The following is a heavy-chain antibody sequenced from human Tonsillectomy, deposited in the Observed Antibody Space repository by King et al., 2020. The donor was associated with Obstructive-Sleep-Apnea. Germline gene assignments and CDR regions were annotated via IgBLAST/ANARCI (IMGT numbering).Heavy chain of an antibody. J-gene: IGHJ5*02. Sequence: VQLVESGGGVVQPGRSLRLSCAASGFTFSSYGMHWVRQAPGKGLEWVAFIRYDGSNKYYADSVKGRFTISRDNSKNTLYLQMNSLRAGDTAVYDCAKDKSMVNARRALPGETRSLTEYTWFDPWGQGTLVTVSS. CDR1: GFTFSSYG. CDR3: AKDKSMVNARRALPGETRSLTEYTWFDP. CDR2: IRYDGSNK. V-gene: IGHV3-30*02. D-gene: IGHD2-8*01.